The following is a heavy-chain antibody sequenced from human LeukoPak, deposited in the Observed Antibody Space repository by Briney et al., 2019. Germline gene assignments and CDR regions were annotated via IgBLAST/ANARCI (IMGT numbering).Heavy chain of an antibody. D-gene: IGHD3-3*01. Sequence: GGSVKVSCKASGYTFTSYDINWVRQATGQGLEWMGWMNPNSGNTGYAQKFQGRVTITRNTSISTAYMELSSLRSEDTAVYYCARGGDLYDFWSGYYNPWGQGTLVTVSS. V-gene: IGHV1-8*03. CDR2: MNPNSGNT. CDR1: GYTFTSYD. CDR3: ARGGDLYDFWSGYYNP. J-gene: IGHJ5*02.